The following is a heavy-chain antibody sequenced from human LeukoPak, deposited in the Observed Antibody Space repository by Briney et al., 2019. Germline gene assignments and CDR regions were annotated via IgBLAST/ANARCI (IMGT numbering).Heavy chain of an antibody. CDR2: INPNSGGT. CDR3: ARGCQYQLLIFLYYYMDV. Sequence: ASVTVSCKASGYTFTDYYIHWVRQAPGQGLEWMGWINPNSGGTNYAQKFQGRVTMTRDTSISTAYMELSRLRSDDTAVYYCARGCQYQLLIFLYYYMDVGGKGTTVTISS. J-gene: IGHJ6*03. D-gene: IGHD2-2*01. V-gene: IGHV1-2*02. CDR1: GYTFTDYY.